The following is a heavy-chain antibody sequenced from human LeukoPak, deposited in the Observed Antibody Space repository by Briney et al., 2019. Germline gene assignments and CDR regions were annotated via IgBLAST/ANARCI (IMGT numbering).Heavy chain of an antibody. CDR3: ARAVNFYYYYMDV. J-gene: IGHJ6*03. Sequence: PSETLSLTCAVYGGSFSGYHWSWIRQPPGKGLEWIGEINHSGSTNYNPSLKSRVTISVDTSKNQISLKVNSVTAADTAVYYCARAVNFYYYYMDVWGRGTTDTVSS. CDR1: GGSFSGYH. D-gene: IGHD4-23*01. CDR2: INHSGST. V-gene: IGHV4-34*01.